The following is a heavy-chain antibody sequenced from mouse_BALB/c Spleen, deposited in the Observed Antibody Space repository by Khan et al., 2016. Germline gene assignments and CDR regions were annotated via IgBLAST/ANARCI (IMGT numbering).Heavy chain of an antibody. CDR2: IDPPNDNT. J-gene: IGHJ2*01. D-gene: IGHD1-1*01. V-gene: IGHV14-3*02. CDR1: GFSIQDTY. CDR3: ARMYYGDC. Sequence: VQLKQSGAELVKPGASVKLSCTASGFSIQDTYIHWVRQRPEQGLDWIGRIDPPNDNTKYDPKFQGKATITADTSSNTAYLQPSSLTYEDTAVHYCARMYYGDCWGQGTTLTVSS.